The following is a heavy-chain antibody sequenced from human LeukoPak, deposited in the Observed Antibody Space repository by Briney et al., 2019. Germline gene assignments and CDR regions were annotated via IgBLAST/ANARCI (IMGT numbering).Heavy chain of an antibody. CDR1: GFTFSSYS. J-gene: IGHJ4*02. CDR3: ARLGRDYYDSSGYYAPDY. V-gene: IGHV3-21*01. D-gene: IGHD3-22*01. CDR2: ISSSSSYI. Sequence: GGSLRLSCAASGFTFSSYSMNWVRQAPGKGLEWVSSISSSSSYIYYADSVKGRFTISRGNAKNSLYLQMNSLRAEDTAVYYCARLGRDYYDSSGYYAPDYWGQGTLVTVSS.